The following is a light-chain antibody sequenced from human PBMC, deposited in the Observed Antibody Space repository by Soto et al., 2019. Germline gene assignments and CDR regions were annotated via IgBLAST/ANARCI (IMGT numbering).Light chain of an antibody. CDR3: QQSVSTPQT. CDR2: VAS. Sequence: DIQMPQSPSSLSASVGDSVTITCRASQTINIYLSWYQQKPGKAPKLLIKVASTLQGGVPSRFTGSGSGTEVTLAISSLQPADSATYYGQQSVSTPQTYGGGTRVEVK. J-gene: IGKJ4*01. CDR1: QTINIY. V-gene: IGKV1-39*01.